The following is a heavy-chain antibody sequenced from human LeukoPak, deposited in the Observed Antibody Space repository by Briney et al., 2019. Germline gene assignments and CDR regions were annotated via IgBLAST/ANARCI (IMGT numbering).Heavy chain of an antibody. CDR1: GGSISSTSFY. CDR2: IYYSGTT. V-gene: IGHV4-39*01. Sequence: SETLSLTCSVSGGSISSTSFYWGWIRRPPGKGLEWIASIYYSGTTHYNPSLKSRVTMSVDTSKNQFSLKLSSVTAADTAVYYCARRPVRGAFDIWGQGTMVTVSS. CDR3: ARRPVRGAFDI. D-gene: IGHD3-10*01. J-gene: IGHJ3*02.